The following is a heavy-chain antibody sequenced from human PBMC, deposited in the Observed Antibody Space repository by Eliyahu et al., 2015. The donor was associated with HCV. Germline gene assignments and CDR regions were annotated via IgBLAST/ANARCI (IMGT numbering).Heavy chain of an antibody. D-gene: IGHD5-18*01. CDR1: GYXFTSXW. J-gene: IGHJ6*02. V-gene: IGHV5-10-1*03. CDR3: ARRGYNYGYGVYDYYGMDV. CDR2: IDPSDSYT. Sequence: EVQLVQGEAELKKPGESLRISCKASGYXFTSXWIPWVRQMPGKGLGWMGRIDPSDSYTHYSPSFQGHVTISIDKSNSTAYLEWSSLEASDTAVYYCARRGYNYGYGVYDYYGMDVWGQGTTVTVSS.